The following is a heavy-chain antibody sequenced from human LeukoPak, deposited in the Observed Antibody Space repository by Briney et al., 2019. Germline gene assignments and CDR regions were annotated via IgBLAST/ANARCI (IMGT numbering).Heavy chain of an antibody. CDR3: AKVPDRYYYDGMDV. J-gene: IGHJ6*02. Sequence: GGSLRLSCAASGFTFSSYAMSWVRQAPGKGLEWVSAISGSGGSTYYADSVKGRFTISRGNSKNTLYLQMNSLRAEDTAVYYCAKVPDRYYYDGMDVWGQGTTVTVSS. CDR2: ISGSGGST. CDR1: GFTFSSYA. V-gene: IGHV3-23*01.